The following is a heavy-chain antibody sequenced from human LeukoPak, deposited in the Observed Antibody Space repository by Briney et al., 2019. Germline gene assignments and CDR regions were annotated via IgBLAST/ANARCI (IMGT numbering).Heavy chain of an antibody. Sequence: TGGSLRLSCAASGFTFSNAWMSWVRQAPGKGLEWVGRIKSKTDGGTTDYAAPVKGRFTISRDDSKNTLYLQMNSLKTEDTPVYYCTTVGGYSYGYVSYYYMDVWGKGTTVTVSS. CDR1: GFTFSNAW. D-gene: IGHD5-18*01. CDR3: TTVGGYSYGYVSYYYMDV. CDR2: IKSKTDGGTT. J-gene: IGHJ6*03. V-gene: IGHV3-15*01.